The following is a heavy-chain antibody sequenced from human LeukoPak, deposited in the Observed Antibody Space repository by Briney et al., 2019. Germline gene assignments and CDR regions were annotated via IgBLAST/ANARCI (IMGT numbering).Heavy chain of an antibody. D-gene: IGHD3-10*01. CDR2: IYSGGGRT. CDR3: ARDTRLNYDSGSYCLDY. CDR1: GFTVSSNY. V-gene: IGHV3-53*01. J-gene: IGHJ4*02. Sequence: GGSLRLSCAASGFTVSSNYTSWVRQAPGKGLEWVSVIYSGGGRTYYADSVKGRFTISRDNSKNTLYLQMNSLRAEDTAVYYCARDTRLNYDSGSYCLDYWGQGTLVTVSS.